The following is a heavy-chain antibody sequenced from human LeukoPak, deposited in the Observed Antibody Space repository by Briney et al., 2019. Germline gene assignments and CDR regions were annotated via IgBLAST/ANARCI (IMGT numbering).Heavy chain of an antibody. Sequence: GGSLRLSCAASGFTFSSYAMSWVRQAPGKGLEWVSAISGSGCSTYYADSVKGRFTISRDNSKNTLYLQMNSLRAEDTAVYYCAKYTRAPWSAFDYWGQGTLVTVSS. CDR3: AKYTRAPWSAFDY. CDR1: GFTFSSYA. J-gene: IGHJ4*02. D-gene: IGHD1-1*01. V-gene: IGHV3-23*01. CDR2: ISGSGCST.